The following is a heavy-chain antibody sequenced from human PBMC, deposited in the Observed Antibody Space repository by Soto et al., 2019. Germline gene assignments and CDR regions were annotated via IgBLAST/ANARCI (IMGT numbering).Heavy chain of an antibody. CDR2: TYYRSKWYN. J-gene: IGHJ5*02. V-gene: IGHV6-1*01. CDR3: ARDTNYDFWSGYADNWFDP. CDR1: GDSVSSNSAA. D-gene: IGHD3-3*01. Sequence: SQTLSLTCAISGDSVSSNSAAWNWIRQSPSRALEWLGRTYYRSKWYNDYAVSVKSRITINPDTSKNQFSLQLNSVTPEDTAVYYCARDTNYDFWSGYADNWFDPWGQGTLVTVSS.